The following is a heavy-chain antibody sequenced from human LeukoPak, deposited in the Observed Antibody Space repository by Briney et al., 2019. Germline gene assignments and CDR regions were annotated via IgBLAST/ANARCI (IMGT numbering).Heavy chain of an antibody. Sequence: PGGSLRLSCAASGFTFSSYAMSWVRQARGKGLEWVSAISGSGDSTYYADSVKGRFTIHRDNSKNTLYLQMNSLRAEDTAVYYCAKDLVRSDVDTAPDYWGQGTLVTVSS. V-gene: IGHV3-23*01. J-gene: IGHJ4*02. CDR2: ISGSGDST. D-gene: IGHD5-18*01. CDR1: GFTFSSYA. CDR3: AKDLVRSDVDTAPDY.